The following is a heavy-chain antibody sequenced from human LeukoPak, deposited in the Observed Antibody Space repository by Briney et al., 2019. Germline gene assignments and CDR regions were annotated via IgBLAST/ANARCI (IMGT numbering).Heavy chain of an antibody. CDR2: LNSGGTIT. Sequence: QPGGSLRLSCSVAGFTFSSYWIHWVRQAPGQWLVWHSSLNSGGTITPYADAVQGRFIISRDNARDTVYLEMSSLRGEDTAVYYCARGGTSSWDPLDVWGQGKMVTVSS. J-gene: IGHJ3*01. CDR3: ARGGTSSWDPLDV. V-gene: IGHV3-74*01. CDR1: GFTFSSYW. D-gene: IGHD1-26*01.